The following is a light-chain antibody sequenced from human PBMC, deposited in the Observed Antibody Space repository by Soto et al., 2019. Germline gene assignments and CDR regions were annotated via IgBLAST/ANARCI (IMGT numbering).Light chain of an antibody. Sequence: EIVLTQSPGTLSLSPGERATLSCRASQSISNNYLAWSQQKPGQAPRLLIYGASSRATGIPDRFSGSGSGTDFTLTISRLEPEDFAVYYCQQYGSSPSTFGQGTRLEIK. CDR3: QQYGSSPST. V-gene: IGKV3-20*01. CDR2: GAS. CDR1: QSISNNY. J-gene: IGKJ5*01.